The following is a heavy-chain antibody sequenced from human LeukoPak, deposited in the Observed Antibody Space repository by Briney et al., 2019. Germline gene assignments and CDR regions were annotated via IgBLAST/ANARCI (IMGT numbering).Heavy chain of an antibody. V-gene: IGHV4-31*03. CDR3: ARSRLGGYTYGFDY. CDR2: IYHTGST. CDR1: GGSVSSARYY. D-gene: IGHD5-18*01. J-gene: IGHJ4*02. Sequence: SEILALTCSVSGGSVSSARYYWNWIRQLPGRGLEWVGYIYHTGSTYYRASLRSRLSISIDASKNQFSLRLSSVTAADTAVYYCARSRLGGYTYGFDYWGQGNLVTVSS.